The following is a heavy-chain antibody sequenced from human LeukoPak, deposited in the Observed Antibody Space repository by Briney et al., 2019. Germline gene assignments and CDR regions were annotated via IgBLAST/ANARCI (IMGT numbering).Heavy chain of an antibody. Sequence: SETLSLTCTVSGASLSSYYWSWIRLSPGKGLEWIGSIYYSGVTNFNPSLKRRLAMSADTSRNLFSLKLSSLTAADTAVYYCARREGSHYSVDIWGQGTTVTVSS. CDR1: GASLSSYY. D-gene: IGHD2-21*01. J-gene: IGHJ6*02. CDR2: IYYSGVT. CDR3: ARREGSHYSVDI. V-gene: IGHV4-59*08.